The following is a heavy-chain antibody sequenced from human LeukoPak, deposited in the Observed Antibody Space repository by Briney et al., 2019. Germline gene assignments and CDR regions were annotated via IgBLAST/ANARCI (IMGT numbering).Heavy chain of an antibody. D-gene: IGHD1-26*01. CDR3: ASRAMYSGSYFDY. CDR1: GGSISSYY. J-gene: IGHJ4*02. Sequence: SETLPLTCTVSGGSISSYYWSWIRQPPGKGLEWIGYIYYSGSTNYNPSLKSRVTISVDTSKNQFSLKLSSVTAADTAVYYCASRAMYSGSYFDYWGQGTLVTVSS. V-gene: IGHV4-59*01. CDR2: IYYSGST.